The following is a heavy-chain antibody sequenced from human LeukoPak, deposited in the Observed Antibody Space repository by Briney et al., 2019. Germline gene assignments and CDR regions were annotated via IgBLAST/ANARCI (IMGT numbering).Heavy chain of an antibody. Sequence: PGGSLRLSCAASGFTFSSYEMNWVRQAPGKGLEWVSYISSSGSTIYYADSVKGRFTISRDNAMNSLYLQMNSLRAEDTAVYYCARGARDIGFDPWGQGTLVTVSS. CDR1: GFTFSSYE. D-gene: IGHD2-15*01. CDR2: ISSSGSTI. V-gene: IGHV3-48*03. CDR3: ARGARDIGFDP. J-gene: IGHJ5*02.